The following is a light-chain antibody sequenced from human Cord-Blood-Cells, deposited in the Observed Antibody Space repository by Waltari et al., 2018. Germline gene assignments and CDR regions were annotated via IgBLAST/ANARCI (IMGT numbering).Light chain of an antibody. V-gene: IGKV1-33*01. Sequence: DIQMTKSPSSLSASVGDRVTITCQASQDISNYLNWYKQKPGKAPKLLIYYASNLETGVPSRFSGSGSGTDFTFTISSLQPEDIATYYCQQYDNLPLTFGGGTKVEIK. CDR1: QDISNY. J-gene: IGKJ4*01. CDR3: QQYDNLPLT. CDR2: YAS.